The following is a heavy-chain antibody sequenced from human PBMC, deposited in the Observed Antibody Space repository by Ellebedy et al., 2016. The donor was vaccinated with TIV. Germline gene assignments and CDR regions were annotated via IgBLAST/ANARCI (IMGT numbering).Heavy chain of an antibody. J-gene: IGHJ4*02. CDR2: IKQDGSER. D-gene: IGHD6-19*01. CDR3: ARDQWLGRAYYFDS. CDR1: GFTFSNYW. Sequence: GGSLRLSCAASGFTFSNYWMTWVRQAPGKGLEWVAIIKQDGSERYYVDSVKGRFAISRDNAKNSLYVQMNSLRDEDTAVYYCARDQWLGRAYYFDSWGQGTLVTVSS. V-gene: IGHV3-7*01.